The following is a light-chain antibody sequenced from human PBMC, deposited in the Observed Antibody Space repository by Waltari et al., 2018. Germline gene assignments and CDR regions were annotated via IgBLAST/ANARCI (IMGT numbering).Light chain of an antibody. CDR3: QQYQSYPGT. V-gene: IGKV1-5*03. CDR2: KAS. J-gene: IGKJ1*01. Sequence: DIQMTQSPSTLSASVGDRVTITCRASQSISSWLAWYQQKPGKAPKLLIQKASTLRSGVPSRFSGSGSGTEFTLTISSLQADDFATYYCQQYQSYPGTFGQGTKVEVK. CDR1: QSISSW.